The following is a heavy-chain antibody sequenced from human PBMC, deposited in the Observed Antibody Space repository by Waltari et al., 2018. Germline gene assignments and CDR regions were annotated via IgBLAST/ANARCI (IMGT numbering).Heavy chain of an antibody. Sequence: QVQLQESGPGLVKPSQTLSLTCTVSGGSISSGSSYWSWIRQPAGKGLEWIGYIYTSGSTNYNSSLKSRVTISVDTSKNQFSLKLSSVTAADTAVYYCARDVLDCSGGSCYSHFDYWGQGTLVTVSS. CDR3: ARDVLDCSGGSCYSHFDY. J-gene: IGHJ4*02. V-gene: IGHV4-61*09. D-gene: IGHD2-15*01. CDR2: IYTSGST. CDR1: GGSISSGSSY.